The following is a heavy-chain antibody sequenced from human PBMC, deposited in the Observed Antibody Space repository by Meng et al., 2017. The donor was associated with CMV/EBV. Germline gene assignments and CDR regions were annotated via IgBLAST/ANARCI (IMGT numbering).Heavy chain of an antibody. J-gene: IGHJ4*02. CDR3: AIGYYYGSGSQFDY. CDR2: IYHSGST. Sequence: SETLSLTCTVSGYSISSGYYWGWIRQPPGKGLEWIGSIYHSGSTYYNPSLKSRVTISVDTSKNQFSLKLSSVTAADTAVYCCAIGYYYGSGSQFDYWGQGTLVTVSS. D-gene: IGHD3-10*01. V-gene: IGHV4-38-2*02. CDR1: GYSISSGYY.